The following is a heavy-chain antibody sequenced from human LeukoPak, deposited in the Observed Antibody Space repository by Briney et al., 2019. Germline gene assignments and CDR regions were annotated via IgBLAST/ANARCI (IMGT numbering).Heavy chain of an antibody. Sequence: GGSLRLSCAASGFTFSSYWMSWVRQAPGKGLEWVANIKQDGSEKYYVDSVKGRFTISRDNAKNSLYLQMNSLRAEDTAVYYCARESPYDMPAPYYWGQGTLVTVSS. CDR2: IKQDGSEK. J-gene: IGHJ4*02. CDR3: ARESPYDMPAPYY. V-gene: IGHV3-7*01. D-gene: IGHD3-22*01. CDR1: GFTFSSYW.